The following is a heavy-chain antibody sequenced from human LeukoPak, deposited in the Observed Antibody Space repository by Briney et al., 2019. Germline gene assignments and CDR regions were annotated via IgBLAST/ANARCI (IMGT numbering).Heavy chain of an antibody. J-gene: IGHJ3*02. V-gene: IGHV3-7*01. CDR1: GFTFSSYW. CDR3: VREWAI. Sequence: GGSLRPSCAASGFTFSSYWMSWVRQAPGKGLEWVANIKQDGSKIHYVDSVKGRFTISRDNAKNSLYLQMNSLRAEDTAVYYCVREWAIWGQGTMVTVSS. CDR2: IKQDGSKI.